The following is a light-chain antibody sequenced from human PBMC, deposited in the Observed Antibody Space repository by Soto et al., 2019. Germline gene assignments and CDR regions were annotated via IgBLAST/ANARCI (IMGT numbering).Light chain of an antibody. V-gene: IGLV2-14*01. CDR3: SSQAVSSTLV. CDR1: SSDIGGYNY. Sequence: QSALTQPASVSGSPGQSITISCTGTSSDIGGYNYVSWYQQHPGKAPKLMIYDVSNRPSGVSNRFSGSKSGNTASLTISGLQPEDEADYYCSSQAVSSTLVFGGGTKLTVL. J-gene: IGLJ2*01. CDR2: DVS.